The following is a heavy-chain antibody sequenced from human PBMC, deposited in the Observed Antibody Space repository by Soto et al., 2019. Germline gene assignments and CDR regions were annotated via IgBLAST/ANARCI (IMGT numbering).Heavy chain of an antibody. CDR3: ARNQVAGSRYFDH. J-gene: IGHJ2*01. CDR2: ISSSSSYI. D-gene: IGHD6-19*01. CDR1: GFTFSSYS. V-gene: IGHV3-21*01. Sequence: EVQLVESGGGLVKPGGSLRLSCAASGFTFSSYSMNWVRQAPGKGLEWVSSISSSSSYIYYADSVKGRFTISRDNAENSIYVQMNRLRDEDTAVYYCARNQVAGSRYFDHWGRGSLVTVSS.